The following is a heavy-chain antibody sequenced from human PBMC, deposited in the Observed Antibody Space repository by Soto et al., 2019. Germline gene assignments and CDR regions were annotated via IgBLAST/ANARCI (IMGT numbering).Heavy chain of an antibody. CDR2: MNPNTGNT. D-gene: IGHD3-16*01. Sequence: QVQLVQSGADMKKPGASVKVSCKASVYTFTHYDSNWVRQATGQGLEWMGWMNPNTGNTGFAQKFQDRVTMTRNTSISTDYMELSSLRSEDTALYFCARGGWGAPFDFWGQGTTVTVSS. CDR1: VYTFTHYD. J-gene: IGHJ4*02. CDR3: ARGGWGAPFDF. V-gene: IGHV1-8*01.